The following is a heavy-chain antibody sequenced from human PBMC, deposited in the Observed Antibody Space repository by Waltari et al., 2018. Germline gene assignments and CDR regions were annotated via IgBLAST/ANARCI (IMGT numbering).Heavy chain of an antibody. J-gene: IGHJ3*02. CDR2: FDPEDGET. D-gene: IGHD5-12*01. V-gene: IGHV1-24*01. Sequence: QVQLVQSGAEVKKPGASGKVSCKVSGYTLTELPMHWVRQAPGKGLEWMGGFDPEDGETIYAQKFQGRVTMTEDTSTDTAYMELSSLRSEDTAVYYCATGGSGYDALDAFDIWGQGTMVTVSS. CDR1: GYTLTELP. CDR3: ATGGSGYDALDAFDI.